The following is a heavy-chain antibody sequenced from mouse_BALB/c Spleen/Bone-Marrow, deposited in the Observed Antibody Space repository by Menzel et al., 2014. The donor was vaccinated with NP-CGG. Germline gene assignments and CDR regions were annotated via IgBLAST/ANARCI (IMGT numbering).Heavy chain of an antibody. J-gene: IGHJ3*01. CDR1: GYTFTSYW. CDR2: INPSTGYT. Sequence: QVQLKESGAELAKPGASVKVSCKASGYTFTSYWMHWVKQRPGQGLEWIGYINPSTGYTEYNQKFKDKATLTADKSSSTAYMQLSSLTSEDSAVYYCARSGGGYDGFAYWGQGTLVTVSA. D-gene: IGHD2-2*01. V-gene: IGHV1-7*01. CDR3: ARSGGGYDGFAY.